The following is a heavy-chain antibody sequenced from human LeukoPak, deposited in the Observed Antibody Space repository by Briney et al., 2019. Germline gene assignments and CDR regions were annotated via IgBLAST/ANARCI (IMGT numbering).Heavy chain of an antibody. D-gene: IGHD6-19*01. CDR1: GFTFSSYA. CDR2: VSDSGGST. CDR3: ARAPSGRAPFDY. V-gene: IGHV3-23*01. J-gene: IGHJ4*02. Sequence: PGGSLRLSCATSGFTFSSYAMSWVRQAPGKGLEWVSGVSDSGGSTYYADSVKGRFTISRDNSRNTLSLQMNSLRAEDTAVYYCARAPSGRAPFDYWGQGTLVTVSS.